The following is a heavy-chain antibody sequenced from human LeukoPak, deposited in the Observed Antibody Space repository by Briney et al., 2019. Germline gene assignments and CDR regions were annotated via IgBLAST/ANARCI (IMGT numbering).Heavy chain of an antibody. D-gene: IGHD3-9*01. V-gene: IGHV1-2*02. Sequence: ASVKVSCKASGYTFTGYYMHWVRQAPGQGLEWMGWINPNSGGTNYAQKFQGRVTMTRDASISTAYMELSRLRSDDTAVYYCARGDVLRYFDWLLPPDYWAREPWSPSPQ. CDR2: INPNSGGT. CDR3: ARGDVLRYFDWLLPPDY. CDR1: GYTFTGYY. J-gene: IGHJ4*02.